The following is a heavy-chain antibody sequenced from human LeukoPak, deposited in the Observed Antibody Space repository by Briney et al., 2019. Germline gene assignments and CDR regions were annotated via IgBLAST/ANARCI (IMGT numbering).Heavy chain of an antibody. CDR1: GGSFSGYY. CDR2: INHSGST. V-gene: IGHV4-34*01. D-gene: IGHD3-10*01. Sequence: SETLSLTCAVYGGSFSGYYWSWIRQPPGKGLEWIGEINHSGSTNSSPSLKSRVTISVDTSKNQFSLKLSSVTAADTAVYYCARSGYYGSGSYYPRNWFDPWGQGTLVTVSS. J-gene: IGHJ5*02. CDR3: ARSGYYGSGSYYPRNWFDP.